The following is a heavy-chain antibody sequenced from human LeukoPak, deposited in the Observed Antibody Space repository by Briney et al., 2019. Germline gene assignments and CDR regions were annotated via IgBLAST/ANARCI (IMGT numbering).Heavy chain of an antibody. Sequence: PSETLSLTCAVYGGSFSGYYWSWIRQPPGKGLEWIGEINHSGSTNYNPSLKSRVTISVDTSKNQFSLKLSSVTAADTAVYYCARRGWSSSRYYYYYYYMDVWGKGTTVTISS. V-gene: IGHV4-34*01. D-gene: IGHD6-13*01. CDR2: INHSGST. J-gene: IGHJ6*03. CDR1: GGSFSGYY. CDR3: ARRGWSSSRYYYYYYYMDV.